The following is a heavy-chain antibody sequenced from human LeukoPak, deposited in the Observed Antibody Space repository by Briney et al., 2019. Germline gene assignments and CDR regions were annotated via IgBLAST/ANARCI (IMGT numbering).Heavy chain of an antibody. D-gene: IGHD6-13*01. J-gene: IGHJ4*02. CDR2: MNPNSGNT. V-gene: IGHV1-8*01. Sequence: ASVKVSCKASGYTFTSYDINWVRQATGQGLEWMGWMNPNSGNTGYAQKFRGRVTMTRNTSISTAYMELSSLRSEDTAVYYCARGYRIAAAGTGVGYWGQGTLVTVSS. CDR1: GYTFTSYD. CDR3: ARGYRIAAAGTGVGY.